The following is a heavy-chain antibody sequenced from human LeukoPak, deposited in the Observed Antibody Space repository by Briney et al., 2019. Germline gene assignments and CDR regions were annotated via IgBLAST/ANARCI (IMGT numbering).Heavy chain of an antibody. Sequence: SETLSLTCAVYGGSFSGYYWSWIRQPPGKGLEWIGEINHSGSTNYNPSLKSRVTISVDTSKNQFSLKLSSVTAADTAVYYCARGPLGYCSSTSCYSGIFDYWGQGTLVTVSS. CDR1: GGSFSGYY. D-gene: IGHD2-2*02. CDR2: INHSGST. CDR3: ARGPLGYCSSTSCYSGIFDY. J-gene: IGHJ4*02. V-gene: IGHV4-34*01.